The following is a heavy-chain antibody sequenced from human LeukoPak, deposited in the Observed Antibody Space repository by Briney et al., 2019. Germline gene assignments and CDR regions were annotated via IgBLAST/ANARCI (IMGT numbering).Heavy chain of an antibody. J-gene: IGHJ4*02. CDR3: ARDYRDYGYDY. CDR1: GFTFSSYA. V-gene: IGHV3-23*01. CDR2: ISDSGGSS. Sequence: GGSLRLSCAASGFTFSSYAMNWVRQAPGKGLEWVSTISDSGGSSYYADSVKGRFTISRDNSKNTVYLQMNSLRADDTAVYYCARDYRDYGYDYWGQGTLVTVSS. D-gene: IGHD4-17*01.